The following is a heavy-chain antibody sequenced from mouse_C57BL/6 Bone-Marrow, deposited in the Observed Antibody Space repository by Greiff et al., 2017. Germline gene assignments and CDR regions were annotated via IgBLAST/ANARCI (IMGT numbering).Heavy chain of an antibody. V-gene: IGHV5-12*01. CDR3: ARGGDSSGWYAMDY. CDR2: ISNGGGST. J-gene: IGHJ4*01. CDR1: GFTFSDYY. D-gene: IGHD3-2*02. Sequence: EVQLMESGGGLVQPGGSLKLSCAASGFTFSDYYMYWVRQTPEKRLEWVAYISNGGGSTYYPDTVKGRFTISRDNAKNTLYLQMSRLKSEDTAMYYCARGGDSSGWYAMDYWGQGTSVTVSS.